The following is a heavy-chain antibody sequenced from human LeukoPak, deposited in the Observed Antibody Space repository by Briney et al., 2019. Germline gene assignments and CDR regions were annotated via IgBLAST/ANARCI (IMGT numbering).Heavy chain of an antibody. CDR2: INPNSGGT. V-gene: IGHV1-2*02. CDR1: GYTFTGYY. Sequence: ASVKVSCKASGYTFTGYYTHWVRQAPGQGLEWMGWINPNSGGTNYAQTFQGRVTMTRDTSISTAYMELSRLRSDDTAVYYCARGGSSGWYVQNYFNTWGQGTLVTVSS. J-gene: IGHJ5*02. CDR3: ARGGSSGWYVQNYFNT. D-gene: IGHD6-19*01.